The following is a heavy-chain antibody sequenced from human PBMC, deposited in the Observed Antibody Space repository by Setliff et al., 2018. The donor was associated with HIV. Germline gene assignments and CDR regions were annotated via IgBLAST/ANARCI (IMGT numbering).Heavy chain of an antibody. CDR3: ARSPRIGVAGEFEY. CDR1: GGSISSYY. J-gene: IGHJ4*02. Sequence: SETLSLTCTVSGGSISSYYWSWIRQPPGKGLEWIGYIYTSGSVNYNPSLISRVTKSVDTSKNQFSLKVNSGTAADTAVYYCARSPRIGVAGEFEYWGQGTLVTFSS. V-gene: IGHV4-4*09. D-gene: IGHD6-19*01. CDR2: IYTSGSV.